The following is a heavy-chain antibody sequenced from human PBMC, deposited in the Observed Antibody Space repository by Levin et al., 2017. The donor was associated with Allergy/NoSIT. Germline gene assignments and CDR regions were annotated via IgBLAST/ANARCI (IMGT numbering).Heavy chain of an antibody. V-gene: IGHV3-23*01. D-gene: IGHD3-3*01. CDR2: ISGSGGST. CDR3: AKDPVLEFWSRYYRGWYFDY. CDR1: GFTFSSYA. Sequence: GESLKISCAASGFTFSSYAMSWVRQAPGKGLEWVSAISGSGGSTYYADSVKGRFTISRDNSKNTLYLQMNSLRAEDTAVYYCAKDPVLEFWSRYYRGWYFDYWGQGTLVTVSS. J-gene: IGHJ4*02.